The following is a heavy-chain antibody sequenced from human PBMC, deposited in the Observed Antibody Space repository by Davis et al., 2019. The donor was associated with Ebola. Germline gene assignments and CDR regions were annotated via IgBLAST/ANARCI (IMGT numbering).Heavy chain of an antibody. Sequence: GESLKISCAASGFTFSSYAMHWVRQAPGKGLEWVAVISYDGSNKYYADSVKGRFTISRDNSKNTLYLQMNSLRAEDTAVYYCAREGDYEAFDIWGQGTMVTVSS. CDR1: GFTFSSYA. V-gene: IGHV3-30*04. J-gene: IGHJ3*02. CDR3: AREGDYEAFDI. D-gene: IGHD4-17*01. CDR2: ISYDGSNK.